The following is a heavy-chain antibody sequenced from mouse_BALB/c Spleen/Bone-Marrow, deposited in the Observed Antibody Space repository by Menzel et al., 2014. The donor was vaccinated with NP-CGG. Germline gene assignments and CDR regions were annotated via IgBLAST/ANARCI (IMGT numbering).Heavy chain of an antibody. Sequence: EVKLMESGGGLVRPGGSLRLSCATSGFTFTDYYMSWVRQPPGRALEWLGFIRNKANAYTTEYSASVKGRFTISRDNSQSILYLQMNILRAEDSATYYCARSLYPRAMDYWGQGTSVTVSS. CDR3: ARSLYPRAMDY. CDR1: GFTFTDYY. J-gene: IGHJ4*01. V-gene: IGHV7-3*02. D-gene: IGHD2-1*01. CDR2: IRNKANAYTT.